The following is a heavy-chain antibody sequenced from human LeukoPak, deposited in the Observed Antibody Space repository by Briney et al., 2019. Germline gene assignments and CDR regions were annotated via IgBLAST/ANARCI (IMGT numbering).Heavy chain of an antibody. V-gene: IGHV3-30-3*01. J-gene: IGHJ4*02. CDR1: GFTFSSYA. CDR3: ARGFAPSGYYDSSGYRLGY. CDR2: ISYDGSNK. D-gene: IGHD3-22*01. Sequence: GGSLRLSCAASGFTFSSYAMHWVRQAPGKGLEWVAVISYDGSNKYYADSVKGRFTISRDNSKNTLYLQMNSLRAEDTAVYYCARGFAPSGYYDSSGYRLGYWGQGTLVTVSS.